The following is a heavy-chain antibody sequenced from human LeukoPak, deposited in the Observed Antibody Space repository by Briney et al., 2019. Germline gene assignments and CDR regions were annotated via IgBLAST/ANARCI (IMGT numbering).Heavy chain of an antibody. Sequence: KPSETLSLTCTVSGGSISSSSYYWGWIRQPPGKGLEWIGSIYYSGSTYYNPSLKSRVTISVDTSKNQFSLKLSSVTAADTAVYYCARLPDYYGSGSSMNWGQGTLVTVSS. CDR3: ARLPDYYGSGSSMN. CDR1: GGSISSSSYY. V-gene: IGHV4-39*01. J-gene: IGHJ4*02. CDR2: IYYSGST. D-gene: IGHD3-10*01.